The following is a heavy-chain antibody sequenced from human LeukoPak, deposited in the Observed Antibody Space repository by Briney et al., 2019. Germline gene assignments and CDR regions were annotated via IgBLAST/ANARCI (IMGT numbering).Heavy chain of an antibody. CDR1: GCSISSGYY. V-gene: IGHV4-38-2*01. CDR3: ASTYYDFWSGYLGYFDY. CDR2: TYHSGST. J-gene: IGHJ4*02. Sequence: LETLSLTCAVSGCSISSGYYWGWIRQPPGKGLEWIGSTYHSGSTYYNPSLKSRVTISVDTSKNQFSLKLSSVTAADTAVYYCASTYYDFWSGYLGYFDYWGQGTLVTVSS. D-gene: IGHD3-3*01.